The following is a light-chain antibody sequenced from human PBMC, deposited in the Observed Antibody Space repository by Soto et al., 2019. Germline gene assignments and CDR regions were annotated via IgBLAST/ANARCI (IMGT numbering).Light chain of an antibody. J-gene: IGKJ1*01. CDR1: QSIGGW. CDR2: DAS. Sequence: IQMTQSPSTLSASVGDRVSITCRASQSIGGWLAWYQRKPGTAPKLLIYDASTLQSGVPSRFSASGSGTDFTLTITXLQPDDFATYYCQQYYTYPTFGPGTKVDIK. V-gene: IGKV1-5*01. CDR3: QQYYTYPT.